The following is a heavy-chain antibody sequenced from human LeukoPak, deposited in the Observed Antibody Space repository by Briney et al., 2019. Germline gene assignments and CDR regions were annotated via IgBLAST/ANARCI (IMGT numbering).Heavy chain of an antibody. Sequence: PGGSLRLSCAASGFSFSSYEMKWVRQAPGKGLEWVSYISSSGSTKYYADSVKGRFTISRDNAKNSLFLEMNSLRAEDTAVYYCAKEGGWSSYYFDYWGQGTLVTVSS. D-gene: IGHD6-19*01. J-gene: IGHJ4*02. CDR1: GFSFSSYE. CDR3: AKEGGWSSYYFDY. CDR2: ISSSGSTK. V-gene: IGHV3-48*03.